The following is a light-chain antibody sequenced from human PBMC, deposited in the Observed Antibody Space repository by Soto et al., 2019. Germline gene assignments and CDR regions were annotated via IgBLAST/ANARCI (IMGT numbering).Light chain of an antibody. CDR3: QQVNSFPST. CDR1: EGISSH. CDR2: AAS. Sequence: IPLTQSPSSLSASVGDRVTITCRASEGISSHLGWYQQKPGKAPKLLIYAASTLQTGVPSRFSGGGSGTDFTLTLSSLQPEDFATYYCQQVNSFPSTFGQGTRLEIK. V-gene: IGKV1-9*01. J-gene: IGKJ5*01.